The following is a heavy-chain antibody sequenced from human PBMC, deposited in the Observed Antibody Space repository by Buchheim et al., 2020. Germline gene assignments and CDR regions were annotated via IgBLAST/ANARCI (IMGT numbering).Heavy chain of an antibody. Sequence: EVQLLESGGGLVQPGGSLRLSCAASGFTFSSYAMSWVRQAPGKGLEWVSVISGSTGSTYYVDSVKGRFTISRDNSKNTLYLQMNSLRAEDTAVYYCAKKPYYDFWSGYYYFDYWGQGTL. CDR1: GFTFSSYA. CDR2: ISGSTGST. J-gene: IGHJ4*02. CDR3: AKKPYYDFWSGYYYFDY. D-gene: IGHD3-3*01. V-gene: IGHV3-23*01.